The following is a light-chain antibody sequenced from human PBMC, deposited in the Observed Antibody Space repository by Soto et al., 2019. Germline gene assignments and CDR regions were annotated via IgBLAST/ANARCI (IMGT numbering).Light chain of an antibody. V-gene: IGKV1-39*01. J-gene: IGKJ1*01. CDR3: HQSYSTAWT. CDR2: AAS. Sequence: DLPMTQSPSSLSASVGDRVTITCRASQSISSYLNWYQQKPGKAPKLLIYAASSLQSGVPSRFSGSGSGTDFTLTISSLQPEDFATYYCHQSYSTAWTFGQGTKVEIK. CDR1: QSISSY.